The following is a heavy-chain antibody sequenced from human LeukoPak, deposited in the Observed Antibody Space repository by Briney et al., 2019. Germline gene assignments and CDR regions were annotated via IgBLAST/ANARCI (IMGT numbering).Heavy chain of an antibody. CDR2: IYYSGST. CDR1: GGSISSVH. CDR3: ARGRSLYGMDV. Sequence: SETLSLTCTVSGGSISSVHWSWLRQPPGKGLEGIRNIYYSGSTNYNPSLRSRVTRSVDTYKNQLSLKLRAVTAADTAVYYCARGRSLYGMDVWGQGTMVTVSS. J-gene: IGHJ6*02. V-gene: IGHV4-59*12.